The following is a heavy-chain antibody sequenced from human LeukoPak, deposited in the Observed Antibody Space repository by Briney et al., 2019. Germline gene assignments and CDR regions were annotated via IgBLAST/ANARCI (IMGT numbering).Heavy chain of an antibody. J-gene: IGHJ4*02. Sequence: SQTLSLTCAISGDSVSSNSVTWNWIRQSPSRGLEWLGRTYYRSKWYTEYAVLVKSQVIINPDTSKNQFSLQLNSVTPEDTAVYYCARDTGGYSFDYWGQGTLVTVSS. CDR2: TYYRSKWYT. D-gene: IGHD5-12*01. V-gene: IGHV6-1*01. CDR1: GDSVSSNSVT. CDR3: ARDTGGYSFDY.